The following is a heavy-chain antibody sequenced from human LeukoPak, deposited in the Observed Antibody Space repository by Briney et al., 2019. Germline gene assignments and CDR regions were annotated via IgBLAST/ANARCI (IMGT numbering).Heavy chain of an antibody. D-gene: IGHD6-19*01. J-gene: IGHJ4*02. CDR1: AFTFSTYS. CDR3: ARGLRIAVAGNIDY. Sequence: GRSLRLSCAGSAFTFSTYSMHWVRHAPGKWLEWVAAISYDGPNKNYADSVKGRFTISRDNSKNTLYLQMNSLRAEDTAVYYCARGLRIAVAGNIDYWGQGTPVTVSS. V-gene: IGHV3-30*04. CDR2: ISYDGPNK.